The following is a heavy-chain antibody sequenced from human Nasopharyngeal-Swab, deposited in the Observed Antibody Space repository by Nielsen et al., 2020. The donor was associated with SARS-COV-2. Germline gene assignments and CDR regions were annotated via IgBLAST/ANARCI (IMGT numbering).Heavy chain of an antibody. V-gene: IGHV5-51*01. CDR2: IYPGDSNT. Sequence: GEFLKISCKGSGYSFTTYWIGWVRQMPGKGLEWMGIIYPGDSNTRYSPPFQGQVTISVDKYSSTAYLQWSSLKASDTAIYYCARPMRPMGHYYFGMDVWGQGTTVTVSS. CDR3: ARPMRPMGHYYFGMDV. D-gene: IGHD1-26*01. J-gene: IGHJ6*02. CDR1: GYSFTTYW.